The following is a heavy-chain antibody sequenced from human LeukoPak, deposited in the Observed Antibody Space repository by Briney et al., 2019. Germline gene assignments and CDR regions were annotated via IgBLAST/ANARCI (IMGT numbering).Heavy chain of an antibody. V-gene: IGHV3-23*01. Sequence: GGSLRLSCAASGFTFRNYAMSWVRQVPGKGLELVAIMGGSTGITYYADSVQGRFSISRGNSNNTGYLQMNSLRAEDTALYYCAKDRHFHSTGLFDFWGQGTLVTVSS. J-gene: IGHJ4*02. CDR1: GFTFRNYA. D-gene: IGHD2-8*02. CDR2: MGGSTGIT. CDR3: AKDRHFHSTGLFDF.